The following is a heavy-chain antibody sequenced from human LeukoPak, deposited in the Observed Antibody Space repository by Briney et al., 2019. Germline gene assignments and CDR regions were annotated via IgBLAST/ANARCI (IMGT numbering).Heavy chain of an antibody. D-gene: IGHD1-26*01. CDR2: INHSGST. CDR3: VSGVGDY. J-gene: IGHJ4*02. CDR1: GFTVGTNY. V-gene: IGHV4-34*01. Sequence: GSLRLSCAASGFTVGTNYMSWVRQAPGKGLEWIGEINHSGSTNYNPSLKSRVTISVDTSKNQFSLKLSSVTAADTAVYYCVSGVGDYWGQGTLVTVSS.